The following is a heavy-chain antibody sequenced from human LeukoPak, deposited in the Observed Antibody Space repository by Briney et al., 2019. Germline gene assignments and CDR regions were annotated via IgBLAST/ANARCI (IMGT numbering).Heavy chain of an antibody. CDR1: GGSISSYY. CDR3: ARAYVWGSYRYAGFDY. J-gene: IGHJ4*02. CDR2: IYTSGST. V-gene: IGHV4-4*07. Sequence: SETLSLTXTVSGGSISSYYWSWIRQPAGKGLEWIGRIYTSGSTNDNPSLKSRVTMSVDTSKNQFSLKLSSVTAADTAVYYCARAYVWGSYRYAGFDYWGQGTLVTVSS. D-gene: IGHD3-16*02.